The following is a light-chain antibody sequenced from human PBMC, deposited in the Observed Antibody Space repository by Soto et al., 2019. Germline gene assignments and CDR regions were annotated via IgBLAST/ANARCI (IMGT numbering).Light chain of an antibody. CDR2: EVN. CDR3: CSYAASGSLL. J-gene: IGLJ2*01. V-gene: IGLV2-23*02. Sequence: QSALTQPASVAGSPGQSITISCTGTSSDVGLYNLVSWYQQHPGKAPKFMIYEVNKRSSGISFRFSGCKSGNTASLTISGLQAEDEADYYCCSYAASGSLLFGGGTKLTVL. CDR1: SSDVGLYNL.